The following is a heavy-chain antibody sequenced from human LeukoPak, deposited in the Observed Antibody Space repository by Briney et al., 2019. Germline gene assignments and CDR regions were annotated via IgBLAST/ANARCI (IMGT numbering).Heavy chain of an antibody. V-gene: IGHV1-69*06. CDR3: ARVLGESGNYFDY. J-gene: IGHJ4*02. D-gene: IGHD3-16*01. CDR2: IIPIFGTA. CDR1: GGTFSSYA. Sequence: ASVKVSCKASGGTFSSYAISWVRQAPGQGLEWMGGIIPIFGTANYAQKFQGRVTITADKSTSTAYMELSSLRSEDTAVYYCARVLGESGNYFDYWGQGTLVTVSS.